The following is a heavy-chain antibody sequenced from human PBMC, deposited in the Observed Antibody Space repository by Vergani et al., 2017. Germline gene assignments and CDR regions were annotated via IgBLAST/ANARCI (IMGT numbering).Heavy chain of an antibody. CDR3: ARDQLAGGIWY. CDR1: GFTVSSNY. CDR2: IYSGGST. D-gene: IGHD3-16*01. Sequence: EVQLVESGGGLVQPGGSLRLSCAASGFTVSSNYMSWVRQAPGKGLEWVSVIYSGGSTYYADSVKSRFTISRDNSKNALHLQMNSLRAENTAVYYCARDQLAGGIWYWGQETLVTVSS. V-gene: IGHV3-66*02. J-gene: IGHJ4*02.